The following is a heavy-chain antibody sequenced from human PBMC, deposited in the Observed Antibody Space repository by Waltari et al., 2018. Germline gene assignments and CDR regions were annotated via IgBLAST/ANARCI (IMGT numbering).Heavy chain of an antibody. Sequence: LQLQESGPGLVKPSETLSLTCTVSGGSISSSSYYMSWVRRAPGKGLGWVSVIYSGGSTYYADSVKGRFTISRDNSKNTLYLQMNSLRAEDTAVYYCARVLYNWNGRGEDYWGQGTLVTVSS. V-gene: IGHV3-53*01. CDR3: ARVLYNWNGRGEDY. CDR1: GGSISSSSYY. D-gene: IGHD1-20*01. J-gene: IGHJ4*02. CDR2: IYSGGST.